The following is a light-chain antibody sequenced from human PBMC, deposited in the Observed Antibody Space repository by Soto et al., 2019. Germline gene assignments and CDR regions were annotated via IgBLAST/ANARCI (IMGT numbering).Light chain of an antibody. J-gene: IGKJ5*01. CDR1: HSVNSN. V-gene: IGKV3D-15*01. Sequence: EIVMTQSPATLSVSPGERATLSCRASHSVNSNLAWYQQKPGQPPRLLMYGAATRATGIPDRFSGSGSGTDFTLTISRLEPENFAVFYCQHYDSLPITFGQGTRLEI. CDR3: QHYDSLPIT. CDR2: GAA.